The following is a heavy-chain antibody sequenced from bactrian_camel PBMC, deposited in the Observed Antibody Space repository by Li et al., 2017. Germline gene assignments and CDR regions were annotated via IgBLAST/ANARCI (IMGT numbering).Heavy chain of an antibody. CDR1: GFAFSSFC. CDR2: IYTDDGIT. Sequence: QLVESGGGSVQAGGSLRLSCAGSGFAFSSFCMGWFRQAPGKEREGVASIYTDDGITYYADSVKGRFIISKENANNTLCLQMNSLKPEDTATYYCSAARFCTLVAGRLLSRSTRYWGQGTQVTVS. J-gene: IGHJ4*01. D-gene: IGHD6*01. CDR3: SAARFCTLVAGRLLSRSTRY. V-gene: IGHV3S1*01.